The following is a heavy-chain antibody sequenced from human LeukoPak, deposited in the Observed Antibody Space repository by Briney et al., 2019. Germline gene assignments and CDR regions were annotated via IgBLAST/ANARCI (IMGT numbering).Heavy chain of an antibody. CDR3: AKDTQIGFGEYPRFDY. D-gene: IGHD3-10*01. CDR2: ISGDGGRT. J-gene: IGHJ4*02. Sequence: GGSLRLSCAASGFSFDDYAMHWVRQAPGKGLEWVSLISGDGGRTYYVDSVKGRFTISRDNSKNSLYLEMNSLRTEDTALYYCAKDTQIGFGEYPRFDYWGQGALVTVSS. V-gene: IGHV3-43*02. CDR1: GFSFDDYA.